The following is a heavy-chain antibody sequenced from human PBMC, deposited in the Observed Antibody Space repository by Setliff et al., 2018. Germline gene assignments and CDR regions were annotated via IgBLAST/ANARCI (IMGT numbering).Heavy chain of an antibody. CDR1: GGSVSPYF. V-gene: IGHV4-59*02. CDR3: AREGPESDSSGYMDV. D-gene: IGHD4-4*01. J-gene: IGHJ6*03. CDR2: IYHNGNT. Sequence: SETLSLTCTVSGGSVSPYFWSWIRQPPGKGLEWIGYIYHNGNTNFNPSLKSRVTMSVDPSKNHFSLKVTTVTVADTAVYYCAREGPESDSSGYMDVWGQGTTVTVSS.